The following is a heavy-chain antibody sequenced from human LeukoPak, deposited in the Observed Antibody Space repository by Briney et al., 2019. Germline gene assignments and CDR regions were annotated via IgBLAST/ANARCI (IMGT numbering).Heavy chain of an antibody. CDR2: ISWNSGSI. CDR1: GFTFDDYA. D-gene: IGHD1-26*01. J-gene: IGHJ4*02. V-gene: IGHV3-9*01. CDR3: ARDLGGSYGFDY. Sequence: GGSLRLSCAASGFTFDDYAMHWVRQAPGKGLEWVSGISWNSGSIGYADSVKGRFTISRDNAKNSLYLQMNSLRAEDTAVYYCARDLGGSYGFDYWGQGTLVTVSS.